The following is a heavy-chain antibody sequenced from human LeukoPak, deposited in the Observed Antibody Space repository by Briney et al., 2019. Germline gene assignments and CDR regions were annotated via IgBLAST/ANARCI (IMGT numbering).Heavy chain of an antibody. CDR2: ISGSGGST. Sequence: GGSLRLSCAASGFTFSSYGMSWVRQAPGKGLEWVSAISGSGGSTYYADSVKGRFSISRDNSENTLYLQMNSLRAEDTAVYYCAKPYDYVWGSYPPMDVWGKGTTVTVSS. J-gene: IGHJ6*03. CDR3: AKPYDYVWGSYPPMDV. CDR1: GFTFSSYG. V-gene: IGHV3-23*01. D-gene: IGHD3-16*02.